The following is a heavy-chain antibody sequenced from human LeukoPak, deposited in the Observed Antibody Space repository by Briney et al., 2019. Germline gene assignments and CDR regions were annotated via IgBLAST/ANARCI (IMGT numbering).Heavy chain of an antibody. D-gene: IGHD2-2*01. J-gene: IGHJ4*02. CDR1: GGSISSSNYY. V-gene: IGHV4-39*02. Sequence: PSETLSLTCTVSGGSISSSNYYWGWIRQPPGKGLEWIASIHYSETTYYNPSLKSRVTISVDTSKNHFSLKLSSVTAADTAVYYCARGPTYQPIDFWGQGTLVTVSS. CDR2: IHYSETT. CDR3: ARGPTYQPIDF.